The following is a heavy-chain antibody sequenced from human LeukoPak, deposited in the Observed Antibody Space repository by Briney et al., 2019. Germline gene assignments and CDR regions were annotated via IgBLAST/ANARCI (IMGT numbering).Heavy chain of an antibody. Sequence: GGSLRLSCAASGFTFSSYGMHWVRQAPGKGLEWVAVIWYDGSNKYYADSVKGRFTISRDNSKNTLYLQMNSLRAEDTAVYYCARDGGTTPYYFDYWGQGTLVTVSS. J-gene: IGHJ4*02. CDR2: IWYDGSNK. CDR1: GFTFSSYG. D-gene: IGHD1-7*01. CDR3: ARDGGTTPYYFDY. V-gene: IGHV3-33*01.